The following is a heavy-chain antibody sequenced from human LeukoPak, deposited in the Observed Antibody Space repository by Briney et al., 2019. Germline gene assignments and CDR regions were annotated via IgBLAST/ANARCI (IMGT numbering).Heavy chain of an antibody. CDR1: GYTFTSYG. V-gene: IGHV1-18*01. CDR2: ISAYNGNT. J-gene: IGHJ4*02. D-gene: IGHD2-2*01. CDR3: AREGSMAFDY. Sequence: GASVKLSCTASGYTFTSYGISWVRQAPGQGLEWMGWISAYNGNTNYAQKLQGRVTMTTDTSTSRAYMELRSLRSDDTAVYYGAREGSMAFDYWGQGTLVTVSS.